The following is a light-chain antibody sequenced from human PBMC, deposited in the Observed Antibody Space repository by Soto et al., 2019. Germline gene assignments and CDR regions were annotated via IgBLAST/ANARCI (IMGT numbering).Light chain of an antibody. Sequence: EIVLTQSPGTLSLSPGERATLSCRASQSVSSSYLAWYQQKPGQAPRILIYGASSRATGIPDRFSGSGSGTDFTLTISRLEPEDFAVYYCLQYGSSPWYTFGQGTKLEIK. CDR1: QSVSSSY. J-gene: IGKJ2*01. V-gene: IGKV3-20*01. CDR3: LQYGSSPWYT. CDR2: GAS.